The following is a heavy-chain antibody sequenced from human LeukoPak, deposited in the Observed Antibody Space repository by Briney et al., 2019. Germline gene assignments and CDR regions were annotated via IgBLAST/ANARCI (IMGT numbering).Heavy chain of an antibody. CDR2: IVGSGGST. CDR3: SKWGDYDVLTGYYDSDF. CDR1: GFTFSNYA. J-gene: IGHJ4*02. D-gene: IGHD3-9*01. Sequence: GASLRLSCAASGFTFSNYAMSWVRQAPGKGPEWVSAIVGSGGSTYYADSVKGRFSISRDNSKNTLFLQMNSLRVEDTALYYCSKWGDYDVLTGYYDSDFWGQGTLVTVSS. V-gene: IGHV3-23*01.